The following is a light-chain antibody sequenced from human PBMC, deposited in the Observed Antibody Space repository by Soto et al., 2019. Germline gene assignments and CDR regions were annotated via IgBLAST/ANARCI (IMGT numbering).Light chain of an antibody. CDR2: RAS. CDR1: QSVSRSY. Sequence: EIVLTQSPGTLSLSPGERATLSCRASQSVSRSYLAWYQQKPGQAPRILIYRASSRATGIPDRFSGSGSGTDFTLTISSLEPEDLAVYYWQQYGSSPYTFGQGTKLES. V-gene: IGKV3-20*01. J-gene: IGKJ2*01. CDR3: QQYGSSPYT.